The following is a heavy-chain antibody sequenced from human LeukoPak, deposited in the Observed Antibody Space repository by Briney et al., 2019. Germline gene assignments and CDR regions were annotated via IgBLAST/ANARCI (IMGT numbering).Heavy chain of an antibody. CDR2: IIPILGIA. D-gene: IGHD4-17*01. Sequence: SVKVSCKASGYTFTSYSISWVRQAPGQGLEWMGRIIPILGIANYAQKFQGRVTITADKSTSTAYMELSSLRSEDTAVYYCARGYNYGDLLDYWGQGTLVTVSS. J-gene: IGHJ4*02. CDR1: GYTFTSYS. CDR3: ARGYNYGDLLDY. V-gene: IGHV1-69*02.